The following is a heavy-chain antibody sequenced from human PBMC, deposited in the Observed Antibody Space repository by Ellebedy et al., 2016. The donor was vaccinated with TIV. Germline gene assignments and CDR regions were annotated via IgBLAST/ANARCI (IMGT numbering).Heavy chain of an antibody. J-gene: IGHJ6*02. CDR2: IKQDGSEK. V-gene: IGHV3-7*03. Sequence: GGSLRLXCAASGFTFSRYWMSWVRQAPGKGLEWVANIKQDGSEKYYVDSVKGRVTISRDNAKTSLYLQMDSLRAEDTAVYYCARDGSSFIKDGMDVWGQGTTVTVSS. D-gene: IGHD6-13*01. CDR3: ARDGSSFIKDGMDV. CDR1: GFTFSRYW.